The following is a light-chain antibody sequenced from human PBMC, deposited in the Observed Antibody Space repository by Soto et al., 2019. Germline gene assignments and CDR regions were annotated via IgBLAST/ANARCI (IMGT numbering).Light chain of an antibody. V-gene: IGKV1-16*01. CDR1: QAISNS. CDR3: QQYDTYPFT. Sequence: DIQLTQSPSSLSASVGDRVTITCRASQAISNSLVWYQQKPETAPKSLIFAASRLQSGIPLRFSGSGSGTEFTLTISSLQPEDVASYFCQQYDTYPFTFGPRTKVDI. CDR2: AAS. J-gene: IGKJ3*01.